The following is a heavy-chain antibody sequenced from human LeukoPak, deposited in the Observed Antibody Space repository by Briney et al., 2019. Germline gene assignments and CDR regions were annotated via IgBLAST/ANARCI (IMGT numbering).Heavy chain of an antibody. CDR1: NGSFSGYY. D-gene: IGHD3-3*01. Sequence: SETLSLTCAVYNGSFSGYYWSWIRQPPGKGLEWIGEINHSGSTNYNPSLKSRVTISVDTSKNQFSLKLSSVTAADTAVYYCARVGTYYDFWSGPLYYMDVWGKGTTVTVSS. J-gene: IGHJ6*03. CDR2: INHSGST. V-gene: IGHV4-34*01. CDR3: ARVGTYYDFWSGPLYYMDV.